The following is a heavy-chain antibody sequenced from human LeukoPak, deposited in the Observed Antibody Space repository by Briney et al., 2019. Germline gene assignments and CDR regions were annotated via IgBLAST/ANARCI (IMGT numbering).Heavy chain of an antibody. V-gene: IGHV4-4*02. J-gene: IGHJ4*02. CDR3: ARDLITFGGVIAD. CDR1: GVSISSSNW. CDR2: IYHSGST. Sequence: SGTLSLTCAVSGVSISSSNWWGGGRQPPGQGLGGIGEIYHSGSTNYNPSLKSRVTISVDKSKNQFSLKLSSVTAADTAVYYCARDLITFGGVIADWGQGTLVTVSS. D-gene: IGHD3-16*02.